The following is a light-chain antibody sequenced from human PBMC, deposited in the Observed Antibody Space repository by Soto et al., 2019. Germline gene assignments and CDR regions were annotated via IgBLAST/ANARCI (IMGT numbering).Light chain of an antibody. CDR3: GLYKLAETVV. J-gene: IGLJ2*01. CDR2: DVT. Sequence: QSALTQPPSVSGSPGQSVTISCTGTHEVASYNRVSWYQQTPGTSPRLLVYDVTKRASGISDRFSGSKSGNTASLTISGLQAEDEGDYYCGLYKLAETVVLGGGTKLTVL. CDR1: HEVASYNR. V-gene: IGLV2-18*01.